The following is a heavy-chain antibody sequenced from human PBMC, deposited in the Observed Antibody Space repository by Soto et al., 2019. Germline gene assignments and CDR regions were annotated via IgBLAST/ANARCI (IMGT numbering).Heavy chain of an antibody. V-gene: IGHV3-23*01. CDR3: AKESRAAAGRQKTDEH. J-gene: IGHJ4*02. Sequence: GPLRLRCAASGFSFSSYGMTWVCHAQGRGLEWVSAISGSGGSTYSADSVKGRFTISRDNSKNTLYLQMKSTRAEDTAVYCCAKESRAAAGRQKTDEHGGQGTLGTVSS. CDR1: GFSFSSYG. D-gene: IGHD6-13*01. CDR2: ISGSGGST.